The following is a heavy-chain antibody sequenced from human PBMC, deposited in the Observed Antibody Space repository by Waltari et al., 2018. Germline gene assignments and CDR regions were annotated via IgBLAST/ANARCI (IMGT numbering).Heavy chain of an antibody. D-gene: IGHD6-13*01. CDR2: ISDSGST. CDR1: GTSISNYY. J-gene: IGHJ4*02. V-gene: IGHV4-59*01. CDR3: ARTSGAAAGKFDY. Sequence: QVQLQESGPGLVKSSETLSLTCTVSGTSISNYYWTWIRQPPGKGLEWIGYISDSGSTSDNPSLKSRVTISGDTSKNHFSLKLGSVTAADTAVYYCARTSGAAAGKFDYWGQGTLVTVSS.